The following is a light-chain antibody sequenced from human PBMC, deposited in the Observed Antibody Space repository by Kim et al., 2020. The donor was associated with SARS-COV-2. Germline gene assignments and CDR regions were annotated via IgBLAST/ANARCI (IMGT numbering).Light chain of an antibody. Sequence: DIQLTQSPSSLSASVGDRVTIACRASQGITNYLNWYQQRPGKAPKLLIYASSTLQRGVPSRFSGSGSGTDFTLTISSLQPEDFATYYCQQRHTGPLLSFGGGTKVDIK. CDR1: QGITNY. CDR3: QQRHTGPLLS. J-gene: IGKJ4*01. CDR2: ASS. V-gene: IGKV1-39*01.